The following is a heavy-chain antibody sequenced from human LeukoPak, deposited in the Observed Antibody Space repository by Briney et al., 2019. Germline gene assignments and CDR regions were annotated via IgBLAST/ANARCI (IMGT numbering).Heavy chain of an antibody. CDR1: GYDLTTYA. CDR2: IRIGGDGT. V-gene: IGHV3-23*01. CDR3: ARCMVLSQGWCNWFDP. Sequence: GGSLRLSCAASGYDLTTYAMTGVRQAPAKGLEWVSSIRIGGDGTYYTDSVKGRFTISRDNSENTLHLQMNNLRVEDTARYFCARCMVLSQGWCNWFDPWGQGTLVTVSS. J-gene: IGHJ5*02. D-gene: IGHD6-13*01.